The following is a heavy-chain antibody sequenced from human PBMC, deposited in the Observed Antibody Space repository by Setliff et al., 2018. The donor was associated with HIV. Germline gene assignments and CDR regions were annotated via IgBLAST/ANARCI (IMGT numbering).Heavy chain of an antibody. Sequence: SETLSLTCSVSGGSTTSGGYYWGWIRQPPGKGLEWIGSIYYSGATYYKPSLKSRLTIAIDTSKNQFSLKLRSVTAADTAVYYCARHGYSSDLRISYCDPWGQGSLVTVSS. CDR3: ARHGYSSDLRISYCDP. CDR2: IYYSGAT. J-gene: IGHJ5*02. V-gene: IGHV4-39*01. CDR1: GGSTTSGGYY. D-gene: IGHD5-18*01.